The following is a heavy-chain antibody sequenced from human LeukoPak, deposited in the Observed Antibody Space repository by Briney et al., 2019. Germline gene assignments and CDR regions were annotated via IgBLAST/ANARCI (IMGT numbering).Heavy chain of an antibody. V-gene: IGHV3-23*01. CDR3: AEEDPHGSGSPDY. CDR2: ISGSGGTT. J-gene: IGHJ4*02. D-gene: IGHD3-10*01. CDR1: GLTFSSYA. Sequence: GGSLRLSCAASGLTFSSYAMSWVRQAPGKGLEWVSAISGSGGTTYYADSVKGRFTISRDNSKNTLYLQMNSLRAEDTAVYYCAEEDPHGSGSPDYWGQGSLVTVSS.